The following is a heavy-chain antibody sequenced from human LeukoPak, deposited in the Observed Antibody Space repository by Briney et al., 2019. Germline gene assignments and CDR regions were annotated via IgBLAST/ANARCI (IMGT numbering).Heavy chain of an antibody. D-gene: IGHD2-2*02. Sequence: PEGSLRLSCAASGFTFSSYSMNWVRQAPGKGLEWVSSISSSSSYIYYADSVKGRFTISRDNAKNSLYLQMNSLRAEDTAVYYCARVRRINCSSTSCYKFLDYWGQGTLVTVSS. CDR2: ISSSSSYI. J-gene: IGHJ4*02. CDR3: ARVRRINCSSTSCYKFLDY. V-gene: IGHV3-21*01. CDR1: GFTFSSYS.